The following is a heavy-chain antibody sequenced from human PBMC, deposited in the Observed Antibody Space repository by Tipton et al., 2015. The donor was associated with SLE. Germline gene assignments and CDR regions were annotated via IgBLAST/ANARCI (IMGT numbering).Heavy chain of an antibody. CDR3: ARVMGPGQAFDI. Sequence: TLSLTCTVSGGSISGGRYYCSWIRQHPGKGLEWIGYIYYSGSTYYNPSLESRVTISVDTSNNQFSLKLTSVTAADTAVYYCARVMGPGQAFDIWGQGTMVTVSS. V-gene: IGHV4-31*03. D-gene: IGHD5-24*01. CDR2: IYYSGST. CDR1: GGSISGGRYY. J-gene: IGHJ3*02.